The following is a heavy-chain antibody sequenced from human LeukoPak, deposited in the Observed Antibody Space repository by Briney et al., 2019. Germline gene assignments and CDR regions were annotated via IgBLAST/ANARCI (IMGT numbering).Heavy chain of an antibody. CDR2: LSSTGTT. V-gene: IGHV3-23*05. CDR3: ARVGYSSSWSFFNF. CDR1: GISFSSYG. Sequence: GGSLRLSCAASGISFSSYGMSWVRQAPGKGLEWVSTLSSTGTTFYADSVEGRFTISRANSESTLYLQMDRLRAADTALYYCARVGYSSSWSFFNFWGQGTLVTVSS. D-gene: IGHD6-13*01. J-gene: IGHJ4*02.